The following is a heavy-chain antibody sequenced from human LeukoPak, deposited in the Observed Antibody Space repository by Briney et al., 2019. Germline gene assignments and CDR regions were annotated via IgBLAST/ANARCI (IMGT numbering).Heavy chain of an antibody. CDR3: ARGSGWFLH. D-gene: IGHD6-19*01. J-gene: IGHJ4*02. CDR1: GGSISSYY. V-gene: IGHV4-59*01. Sequence: SETLSLTCTVSGGSISSYYWSWIRQPPGKGLEWIGYIYYSGSINYNPSLKGRVTISVDTSKNQFSLKLSSVAAADTAVYYCARGSGWFLHWGQGTLVTVSS. CDR2: IYYSGSI.